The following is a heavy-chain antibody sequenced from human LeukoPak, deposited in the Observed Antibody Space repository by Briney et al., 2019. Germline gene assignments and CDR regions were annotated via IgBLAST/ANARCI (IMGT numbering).Heavy chain of an antibody. D-gene: IGHD5-24*01. V-gene: IGHV4-59*08. CDR2: IYYSGST. Sequence: SETLSLTCTVSGGSISSYYWSWIRQPPGKGLEWIGYIYYSGSTNYNPSLKSRVTISVDTSKNQFSLKLSSVTAADTAVYYCARGRDGYNFLNRGEYYYFDYWGQGTLVTVSS. J-gene: IGHJ4*02. CDR1: GGSISSYY. CDR3: ARGRDGYNFLNRGEYYYFDY.